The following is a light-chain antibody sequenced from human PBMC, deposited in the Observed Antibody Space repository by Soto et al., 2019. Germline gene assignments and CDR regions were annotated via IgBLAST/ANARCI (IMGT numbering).Light chain of an antibody. J-gene: IGLJ2*01. CDR1: SSNIGTNT. V-gene: IGLV1-44*01. CDR3: AAWDDSLNGVL. Sequence: QSVLTQPPSASGTPGQRVTISCSGSSSNIGTNTVNWYQRLPGTAPKLLIYNNNQRPSGVPDRFPGSKSGTSASLAISGLQWEDEADYYCAAWDDSLNGVLFGGGTKLTVL. CDR2: NNN.